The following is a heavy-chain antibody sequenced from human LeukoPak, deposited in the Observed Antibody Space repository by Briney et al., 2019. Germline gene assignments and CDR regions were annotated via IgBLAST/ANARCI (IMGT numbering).Heavy chain of an antibody. V-gene: IGHV3-23*01. CDR3: AKAHTYYYDSSVHFDY. D-gene: IGHD3-22*01. Sequence: GSLRLSCAASGFTFSTYAMSWVRQAPGKGLEWVSAISGSGGSTFYADSVKGRFTISRDTSKNTLYLQMNTLRAEDTAVYYCAKAHTYYYDSSVHFDYWGQGTLVTVSS. CDR2: ISGSGGST. CDR1: GFTFSTYA. J-gene: IGHJ4*02.